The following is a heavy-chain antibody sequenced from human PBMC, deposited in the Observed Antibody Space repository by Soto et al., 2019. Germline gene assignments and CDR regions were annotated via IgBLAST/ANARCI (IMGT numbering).Heavy chain of an antibody. V-gene: IGHV2-5*01. J-gene: IGHJ4*02. CDR1: GFSLTTSGVA. CDR2: FYWNDDK. Sequence: QITLTESGPTLVTPTQTLTLTCSFSGFSLTTSGVAVGWFRQPPGKAPKWLALFYWNDDKRYSPSLRSRLTVTGDSSKNQVVLTLANVDPVDSGTYYCAHRPTSTDDFYFDYWGQGTLVTVSS. D-gene: IGHD2-21*02. CDR3: AHRPTSTDDFYFDY.